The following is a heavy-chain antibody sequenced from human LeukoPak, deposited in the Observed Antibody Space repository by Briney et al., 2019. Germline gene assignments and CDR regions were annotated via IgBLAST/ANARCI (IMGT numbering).Heavy chain of an antibody. J-gene: IGHJ4*02. CDR3: ARIGSNYYDSSGYYSDY. Sequence: SETLSLTCTVSGGSISSGDYYWNWIRQPPGKGLEWIGYIYYSGSTNYNPSLKSRVTISVDTSKNQFSLKLSSVTAADTAVYYCARIGSNYYDSSGYYSDYWGQGTLVTVSS. CDR2: IYYSGST. V-gene: IGHV4-30-4*01. D-gene: IGHD3-22*01. CDR1: GGSISSGDYY.